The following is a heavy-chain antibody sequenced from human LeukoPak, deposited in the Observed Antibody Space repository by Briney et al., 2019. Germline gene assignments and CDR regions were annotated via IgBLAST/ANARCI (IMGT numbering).Heavy chain of an antibody. J-gene: IGHJ6*01. CDR3: ARVSDILTGYYHYYYDYGMEV. CDR2: IYYCGST. CDR1: GGSIRSSSYY. D-gene: IGHD3-9*01. V-gene: IGHV4-39*01. Sequence: SDTLSLTRTVSGGSIRSSSYYWGWIPQPPGKGLEWIGSIYYCGSTYYNPSLKSRVTITVDTSKNKFSLKLSSVTAADTAVYYCARVSDILTGYYHYYYDYGMEVWGQGATVSVSS.